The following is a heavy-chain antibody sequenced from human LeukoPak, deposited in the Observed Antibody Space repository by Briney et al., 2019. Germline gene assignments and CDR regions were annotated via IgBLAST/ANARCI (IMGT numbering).Heavy chain of an antibody. CDR1: GGSIRSYY. CDR2: IYYSGSS. J-gene: IGHJ4*02. V-gene: IGHV4-59*08. Sequence: SETLSLTCTVSGGSIRSYYWSWIRQPPGKGLEWIGYIYYSGSSNYNPSLKSRVTISVDTSKNQFSLNLSSVTAADTAVYYCARQGGHSSGWYQVRRRFDYWGQGTLVTVSS. CDR3: ARQGGHSSGWYQVRRRFDY. D-gene: IGHD6-19*01.